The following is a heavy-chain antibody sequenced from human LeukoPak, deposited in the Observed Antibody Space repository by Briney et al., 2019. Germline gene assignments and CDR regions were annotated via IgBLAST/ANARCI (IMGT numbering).Heavy chain of an antibody. CDR2: LSGTGSYI. J-gene: IGHJ3*02. Sequence: GRSLRLSCAASALTFSIYTTNCVRHAPGKGLEWVTSLSGTGSYIYYPDLMKGRFTISRDNAKNSLYLQMNSLRAEDTAVYYCARSLRDAFGIWGQGTMVTVSS. CDR1: ALTFSIYT. CDR3: ARSLRDAFGI. V-gene: IGHV3-21*06.